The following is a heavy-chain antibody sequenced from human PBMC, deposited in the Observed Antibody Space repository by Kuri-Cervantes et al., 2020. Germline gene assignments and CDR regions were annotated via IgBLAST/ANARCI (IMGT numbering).Heavy chain of an antibody. V-gene: IGHV1-46*01. J-gene: IGHJ4*02. CDR1: GYTFTSHY. CDR3: ARETYTYGKHLDF. CDR2: INPSGGSR. Sequence: PSVKVSCKASGYTFTSHYMHWVRQAPGQGLEWMGIINPSGGSRSYAQKFQGRVTMTRDTSTSTVYMELSRLRSDDTAMYYCARETYTYGKHLDFWGQGTLVTVSS. D-gene: IGHD5-18*01.